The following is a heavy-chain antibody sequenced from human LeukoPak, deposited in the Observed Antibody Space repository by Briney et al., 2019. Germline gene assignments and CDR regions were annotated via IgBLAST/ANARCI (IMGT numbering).Heavy chain of an antibody. D-gene: IGHD1-14*01. Sequence: GGSLRLSCAASGFTVSSNYMSWVRQAPGKGLEWGSVIYSGGSTYYADSVKGRFTISRDNSKNTLYLQMNSLRVEDTAVYYCARDTGRTYSDYWGQGTLVTVSS. V-gene: IGHV3-53*01. J-gene: IGHJ4*02. CDR2: IYSGGST. CDR3: ARDTGRTYSDY. CDR1: GFTVSSNY.